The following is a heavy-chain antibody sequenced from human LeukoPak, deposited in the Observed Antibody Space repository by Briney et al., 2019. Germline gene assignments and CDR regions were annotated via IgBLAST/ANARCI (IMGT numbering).Heavy chain of an antibody. Sequence: GGSLRLSCAASGFTFSSYSMSWVRQAPGKGLEWVSSISSSSSYIYYADSVKGRFTISRDNAKNSLYLQMNSLRAEDTAVYYCARDRLYCSSTSCPGDYWGQGTLVTVSS. CDR1: GFTFSSYS. J-gene: IGHJ4*02. V-gene: IGHV3-21*01. CDR3: ARDRLYCSSTSCPGDY. D-gene: IGHD2-2*01. CDR2: ISSSSSYI.